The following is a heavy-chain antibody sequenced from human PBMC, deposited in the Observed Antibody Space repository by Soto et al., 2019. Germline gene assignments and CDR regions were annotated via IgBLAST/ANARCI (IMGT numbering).Heavy chain of an antibody. CDR3: ARDLVYYDSSGSFDY. Sequence: GRSLRLSCAASGFTFSSYGMHWVRQAPGKGLEWVAVISYDGSNKYYADSVKGRFTISRDNSKNTLYLQMNSLRAEDTAVYYCARDLVYYDSSGSFDYWGQGT. J-gene: IGHJ4*02. D-gene: IGHD3-22*01. CDR1: GFTFSSYG. V-gene: IGHV3-30*03. CDR2: ISYDGSNK.